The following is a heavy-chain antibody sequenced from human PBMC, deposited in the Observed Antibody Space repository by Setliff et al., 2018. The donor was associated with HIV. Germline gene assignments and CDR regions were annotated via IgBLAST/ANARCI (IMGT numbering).Heavy chain of an antibody. CDR3: ARGGPARVALLYWFDP. CDR2: INTYNGNT. D-gene: IGHD2-21*01. V-gene: IGHV1-18*04. J-gene: IGHJ5*02. CDR1: GYTFTTYG. Sequence: ASVKVSCKASGYTFTTYGVNWVRQAPGQGLEWMGWINTYNGNTKYGQKFQGSVTMTTDTSTSTVYMELRNLRSDDTAVYFCARGGPARVALLYWFDPWGQGTPVTVSS.